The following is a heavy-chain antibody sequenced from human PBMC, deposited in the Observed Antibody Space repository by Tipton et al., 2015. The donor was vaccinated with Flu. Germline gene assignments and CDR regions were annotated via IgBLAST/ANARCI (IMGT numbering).Heavy chain of an antibody. CDR3: ARYPESNYHWFGP. J-gene: IGHJ5*02. V-gene: IGHV4-39*07. CDR1: GGSISSSRYY. CDR2: TYHSGTA. Sequence: LSLTCTVSGGSISSSRYYWGWIRQPPGKGLEWIGSTYHSGTAYYNPSLKSRVTISVDTSKNQISLKLSSVTAADTAVYYCARYPESNYHWFGPWGQGTLVTVSS. D-gene: IGHD4-11*01.